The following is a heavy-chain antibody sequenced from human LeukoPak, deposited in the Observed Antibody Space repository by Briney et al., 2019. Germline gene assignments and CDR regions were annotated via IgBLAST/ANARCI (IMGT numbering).Heavy chain of an antibody. CDR2: ISSSSSYI. CDR3: ARNYGGNWGPIRNWFDP. Sequence: GGSLRLSCAASGFTFSSYSMNWVRQAPGKGLEWVSSISSSSSYIYYADSVKGRFTISRDNAKNSLYLQMNSLRAEDTAVYYCARNYGGNWGPIRNWFDPWGQGTLVTVSS. D-gene: IGHD4-23*01. CDR1: GFTFSSYS. J-gene: IGHJ5*02. V-gene: IGHV3-21*04.